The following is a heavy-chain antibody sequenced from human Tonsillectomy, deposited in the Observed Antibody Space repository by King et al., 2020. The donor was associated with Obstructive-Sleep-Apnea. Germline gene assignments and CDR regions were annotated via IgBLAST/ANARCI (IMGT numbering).Heavy chain of an antibody. CDR1: GFTFTTYG. J-gene: IGHJ4*02. Sequence: QLVQSGAEVKKPGASVKVSCKTSGFTFTTYGISWMRQAPGQGLEWVGWISGYNGNTNYAQKFRDRVSMTTDTSTSTAYMELRSLRSDDTAVYYCARDLNSSCRGYWGQGTLVTVSP. CDR3: ARDLNSSCRGY. V-gene: IGHV1-18*04. CDR2: ISGYNGNT. D-gene: IGHD6-13*01.